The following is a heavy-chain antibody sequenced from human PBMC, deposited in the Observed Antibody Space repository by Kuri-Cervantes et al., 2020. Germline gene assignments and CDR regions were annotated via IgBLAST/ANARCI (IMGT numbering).Heavy chain of an antibody. V-gene: IGHV3-33*01. J-gene: IGHJ4*02. Sequence: GGSLRLSCAASGFTFSSYGMHWVRQAPGKGLEWVAVIWYDGSNKYYADSVKGRFTISRDNSKNTLYLQMNSLRAEDTAVYYCTTDGIAVAATDYWGQGTLVTVSS. CDR3: TTDGIAVAATDY. D-gene: IGHD6-19*01. CDR1: GFTFSSYG. CDR2: IWYDGSNK.